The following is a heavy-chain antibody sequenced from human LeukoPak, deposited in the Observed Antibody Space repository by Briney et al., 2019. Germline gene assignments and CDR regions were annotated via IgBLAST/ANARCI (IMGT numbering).Heavy chain of an antibody. V-gene: IGHV3-23*01. CDR1: RFTFSNFA. CDR3: AKAGSSGWSSSGGDY. J-gene: IGHJ4*02. CDR2: ISGSGGST. Sequence: SGGSLRLSCAASRFTFSNFAMTWVGQAPGKGLEWVSTISGSGGSTFYADSVKGRFPISRDNSKYTLFLQMNSLSSEYTAIYYCAKAGSSGWSSSGGDYWGQGSVVTVSS. D-gene: IGHD6-19*01.